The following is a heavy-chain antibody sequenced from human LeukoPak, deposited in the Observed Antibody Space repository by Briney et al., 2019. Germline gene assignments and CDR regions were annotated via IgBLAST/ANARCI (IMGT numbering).Heavy chain of an antibody. CDR3: AKDKDTMVRGVTYYFDY. J-gene: IGHJ4*02. V-gene: IGHV3-9*01. CDR1: GFTFDDYA. Sequence: PGGSLRLSCAASGFTFDDYAMHWVRQAPGKGLEWVSGTSWNSGSIGYADSVKGRFTISRDNAKNSLYLQMNSLRAEDTALYYCAKDKDTMVRGVTYYFDYWGQGTLVTVSS. CDR2: TSWNSGSI. D-gene: IGHD3-10*01.